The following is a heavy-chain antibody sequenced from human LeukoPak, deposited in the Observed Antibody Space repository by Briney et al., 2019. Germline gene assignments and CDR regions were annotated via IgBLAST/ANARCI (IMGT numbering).Heavy chain of an antibody. D-gene: IGHD3-16*01. CDR1: GGSFSDSY. CDR3: ARAPPPGATAFGVVDN. V-gene: IGHV4-34*01. J-gene: IGHJ4*02. CDR2: INHAGNT. Sequence: SETLSLTCAVYGGSFSDSYWSWIRQSPGKGLEWIGEINHAGNTNYNPSLKSRVTLSVDTSKNQFSLKLNTVTAADTAVYYRARAPPPGATAFGVVDNWGQGTLVAVSS.